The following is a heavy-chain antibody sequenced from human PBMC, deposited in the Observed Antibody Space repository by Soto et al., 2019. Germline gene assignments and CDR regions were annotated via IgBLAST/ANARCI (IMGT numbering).Heavy chain of an antibody. V-gene: IGHV3-11*06. Sequence: GGSLRLSCAGSGFTFGDSYMSWIRQAPGKGLEWLSYVSPGSRYPAYADSVKGRFNISRDNAKRSLYLQMMSLTAEETAIYYCVRGGGGGLVDPWGQGTMVTVSS. D-gene: IGHD2-15*01. CDR1: GFTFGDSY. J-gene: IGHJ5*02. CDR2: VSPGSRYP. CDR3: VRGGGGGLVDP.